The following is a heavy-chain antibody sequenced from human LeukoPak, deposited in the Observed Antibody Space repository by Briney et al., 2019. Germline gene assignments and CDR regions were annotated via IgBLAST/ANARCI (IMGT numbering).Heavy chain of an antibody. D-gene: IGHD3-10*01. Sequence: GGSLRLSCAASGFTFSSYAMRWVRQAPGKGLEWVAVISYDGSDKYYADSVKGRFTISRDNSKNTLYLQMNSLRAEDTAVYYCARDPGVNAFDIWGQGTMVTVSS. CDR1: GFTFSSYA. J-gene: IGHJ3*02. V-gene: IGHV3-30-3*01. CDR2: ISYDGSDK. CDR3: ARDPGVNAFDI.